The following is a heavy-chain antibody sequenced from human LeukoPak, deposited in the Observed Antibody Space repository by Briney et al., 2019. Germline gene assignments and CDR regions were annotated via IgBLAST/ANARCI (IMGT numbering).Heavy chain of an antibody. V-gene: IGHV1-8*03. J-gene: IGHJ3*02. Sequence: ASVKVSCKASGYTFTNYDINWVRQATGQGLEWMGWMNPNSYNTGYAQKFQGRVTITRNTSISTAYMELSSLRSGDTAVYYCARCCSGGSLSSAFDIWGQGTMVTVSS. CDR3: ARCCSGGSLSSAFDI. CDR1: GYTFTNYD. CDR2: MNPNSYNT. D-gene: IGHD2-15*01.